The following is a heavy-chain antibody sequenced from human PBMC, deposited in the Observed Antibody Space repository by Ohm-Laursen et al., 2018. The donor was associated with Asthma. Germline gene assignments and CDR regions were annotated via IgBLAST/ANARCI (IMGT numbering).Heavy chain of an antibody. CDR1: GGTFSSYA. CDR3: ARISGGATLFDY. CDR2: IIPIFGTA. D-gene: IGHD2-15*01. V-gene: IGHV1-69*13. J-gene: IGHJ4*02. Sequence: SVKVSCKASGGTFSSYAISWVRQAPGQGLEWMGGIIPIFGTANYAQKFQGRVTITADESTSTAYMELSSLRSEDTAVYYCARISGGATLFDYWGQGTLVTVSS.